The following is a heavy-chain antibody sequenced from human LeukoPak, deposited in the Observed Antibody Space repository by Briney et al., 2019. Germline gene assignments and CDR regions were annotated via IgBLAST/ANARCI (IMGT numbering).Heavy chain of an antibody. CDR3: ARDLAVAGTNHFDF. Sequence: PSETLSLTCSVSGDSISSNEWWSWVRQPPGKGLEWIGEVFHSGSTNFNPSLKSRVTISIDKSKNQFSLEVTSVTAADTAIYYCARDLAVAGTNHFDFWGQGVLVTVSS. J-gene: IGHJ4*02. CDR2: VFHSGST. CDR1: GDSISSNEW. D-gene: IGHD6-19*01. V-gene: IGHV4-4*02.